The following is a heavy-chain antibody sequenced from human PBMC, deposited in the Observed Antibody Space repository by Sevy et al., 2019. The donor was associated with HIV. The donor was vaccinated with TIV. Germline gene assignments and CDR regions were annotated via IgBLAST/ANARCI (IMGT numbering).Heavy chain of an antibody. CDR3: ARGRQWPSDFDF. D-gene: IGHD6-19*01. CDR2: VWPLESEAET. CDR1: GYSIPSYW. Sequence: GESLKISCKASGYSIPSYWIAWVRQMPGKGLEWVGIVWPLESEAETTYSPSFQGQVTISVDKSVNTADLQWSSLKASDTAVYYCARGRQWPSDFDFWGQGTLVTVSS. J-gene: IGHJ4*02. V-gene: IGHV5-51*01.